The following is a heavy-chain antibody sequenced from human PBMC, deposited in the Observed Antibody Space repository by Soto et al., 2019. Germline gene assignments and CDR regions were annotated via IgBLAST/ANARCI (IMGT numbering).Heavy chain of an antibody. D-gene: IGHD6-13*01. CDR3: ARDDSSSWYYYYGMDV. J-gene: IGHJ6*02. CDR2: IWYDGSNK. CDR1: GFTFSSYG. Sequence: GGSLRLSCAASGFTFSSYGMHWVRQAPGKGLEWVAVIWYDGSNKYYADSVKGRFTISRDNSKNTLYLQMNSLRAEDTAVYYCARDDSSSWYYYYGMDVWGQGTTVNVSS. V-gene: IGHV3-33*01.